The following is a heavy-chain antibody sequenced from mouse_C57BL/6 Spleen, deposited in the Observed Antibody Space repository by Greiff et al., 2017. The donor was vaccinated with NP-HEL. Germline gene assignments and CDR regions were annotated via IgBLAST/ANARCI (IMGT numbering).Heavy chain of an antibody. D-gene: IGHD5-1*01. J-gene: IGHJ2*01. CDR3: AREENAREYMDY. V-gene: IGHV1-69*01. Sequence: QVQLQQPGAELVMPGASVKLSCKASGYTFTSYWMHWVKQRPGQGLEWIGKIDPSDSDTNYNQKFKGKSTLTVDKSSSTAYMQLSSLTSEDSAVNYGAREENAREYMDYWGQGTTLTVSS. CDR2: IDPSDSDT. CDR1: GYTFTSYW.